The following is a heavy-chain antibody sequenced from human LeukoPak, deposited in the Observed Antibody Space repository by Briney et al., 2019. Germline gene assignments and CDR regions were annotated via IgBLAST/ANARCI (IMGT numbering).Heavy chain of an antibody. CDR3: ARMDEDYDFRSGLSGYWFDP. V-gene: IGHV4-30-4*01. CDR1: GGSISSGDYY. Sequence: PSETLSLTCTVSGGSISSGDYYWSWIRQPPGKGLEWIGYIYYSGSTYYNPSLKSRVTISVDTSKNQFSLKLSSVTAADTAVYYCARMDEDYDFRSGLSGYWFDPWGQGTLVTVSS. J-gene: IGHJ5*02. CDR2: IYYSGST. D-gene: IGHD3-3*01.